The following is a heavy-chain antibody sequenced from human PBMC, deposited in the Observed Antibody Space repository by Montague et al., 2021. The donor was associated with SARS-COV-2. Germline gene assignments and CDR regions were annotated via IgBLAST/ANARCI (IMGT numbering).Heavy chain of an antibody. D-gene: IGHD6-13*01. J-gene: IGHJ4*02. CDR2: IYYSGNA. CDR3: ARGDHPQSASWYFFDT. Sequence: SETLSLTCTVSGGSINYYYWRWLRQSAAKGLEWIGRIYYSGNANYSPSLKSRVTMSVDTSQNQFSLKLNSLTAADTAVYYCARGDHPQSASWYFFDTWGQGALVTVSS. V-gene: IGHV4-4*07. CDR1: GGSINYYY.